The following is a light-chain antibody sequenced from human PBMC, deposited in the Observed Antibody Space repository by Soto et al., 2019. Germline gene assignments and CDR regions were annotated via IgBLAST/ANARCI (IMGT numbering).Light chain of an antibody. CDR3: SSYTSSGTLYV. CDR1: SSDVGGYNY. J-gene: IGLJ1*01. V-gene: IGLV2-14*01. Sequence: QSALTQPASVSGSPGQSITISCTGTSSDVGGYNYVSWYQQHPDKAPKLMIYEVSNRPSGVSNRFPGSKSGNTASLTISGLQAEDEADYYCSSYTSSGTLYVFGTGTKLTVL. CDR2: EVS.